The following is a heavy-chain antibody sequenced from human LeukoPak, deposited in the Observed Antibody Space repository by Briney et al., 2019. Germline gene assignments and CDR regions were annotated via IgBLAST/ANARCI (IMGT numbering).Heavy chain of an antibody. J-gene: IGHJ6*02. V-gene: IGHV1-46*01. CDR3: ARDYFQQLRYYGMDV. CDR1: GYTLTELS. D-gene: IGHD6-13*01. Sequence: ASVTVSCKVSGYTLTELSMHWVRQAPGQGLEWMGIINPSGGSTSYAQKFQGRVTMTRDTSTSTVYMELSSLRSEDTAVYYCARDYFQQLRYYGMDVWGQGTTVTVPS. CDR2: INPSGGST.